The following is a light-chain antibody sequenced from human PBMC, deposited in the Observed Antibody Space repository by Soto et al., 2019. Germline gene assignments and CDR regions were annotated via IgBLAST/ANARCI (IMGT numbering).Light chain of an antibody. V-gene: IGLV1-44*01. CDR2: SDN. CDR1: SSNMGTNT. CDR3: AAWDDSLNNIL. J-gene: IGLJ2*01. Sequence: QAVVTQPPSASGTPGQRVTISCSGSSSNMGTNTVNWYQQLPRAAPKLLIYSDNQRPSGVPDRFSGSKSGTSASLAITGLQSEDEAEYYCAAWDDSLNNILFGGGTQLTVL.